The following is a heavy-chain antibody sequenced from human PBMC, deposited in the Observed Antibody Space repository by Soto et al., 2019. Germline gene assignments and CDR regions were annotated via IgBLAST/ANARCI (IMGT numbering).Heavy chain of an antibody. J-gene: IGHJ5*02. CDR3: AKGRGSSSSGRYNWFDP. CDR2: ISGSGCST. V-gene: IGHV3-23*01. D-gene: IGHD6-6*01. Sequence: EVQLLESGGGLVQPGGSLRLSCAASGFTFSSYAMSWVRQAPGKGLEWVSAISGSGCSTYYADSVKGRFTISRDNSKNTLYLQMNSLRAEDTAVYYCAKGRGSSSSGRYNWFDPWGQGTLVTVSS. CDR1: GFTFSSYA.